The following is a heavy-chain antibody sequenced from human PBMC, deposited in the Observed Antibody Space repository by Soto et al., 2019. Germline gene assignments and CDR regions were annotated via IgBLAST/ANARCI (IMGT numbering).Heavy chain of an antibody. D-gene: IGHD2-2*01. CDR1: GYTFTGYY. CDR3: ARDGVIVVVPAAGWFDP. Sequence: PPASVKVSCKASGYTFTGYYMHWVRQAPGQGLEWMGWINPNSGGTNYAQKFQGRVTMTRDTSISTAYMELSRLRSDDTAVYYCARDGVIVVVPAAGWFDPWGQGXLVTVYS. V-gene: IGHV1-2*02. J-gene: IGHJ5*02. CDR2: INPNSGGT.